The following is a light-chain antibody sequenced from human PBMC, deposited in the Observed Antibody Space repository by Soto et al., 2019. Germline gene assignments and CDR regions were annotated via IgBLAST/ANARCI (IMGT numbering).Light chain of an antibody. CDR1: SSDVGGYEY. Sequence: QSVLTQPTSVSGSPGQSIAISCTGTSSDVGGYEYVSWYQQHPDKAPKIMIYDVSNRPSGVSNRFSGSKSGNTASLTISGLQAEDEADYYCSSYPSSSTYVFGTGTKLTVL. CDR3: SSYPSSSTYV. CDR2: DVS. V-gene: IGLV2-14*01. J-gene: IGLJ1*01.